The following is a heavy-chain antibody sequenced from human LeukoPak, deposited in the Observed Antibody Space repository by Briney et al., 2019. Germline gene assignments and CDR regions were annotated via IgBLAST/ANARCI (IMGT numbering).Heavy chain of an antibody. CDR1: GGSISSYY. D-gene: IGHD6-13*01. Sequence: SEALSLTCTVSGGSISSYYWSWIRQPPGKGLEWIGYIYYSGSTNYNPSLKSRVTISVDTSKNQFSLKLSSVTAADTAVYYCARQGSSSWYIWFDPWGQGTLVTVSS. CDR2: IYYSGST. V-gene: IGHV4-59*08. J-gene: IGHJ5*02. CDR3: ARQGSSSWYIWFDP.